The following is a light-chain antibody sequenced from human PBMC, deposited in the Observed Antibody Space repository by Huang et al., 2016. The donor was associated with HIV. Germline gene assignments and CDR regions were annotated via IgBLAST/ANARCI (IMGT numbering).Light chain of an antibody. CDR2: GAS. CDR3: QQHYNYPLT. Sequence: AIQMTQSPSSLSASTGDRVTISCRASQDISTYLAWYQQKPGKAPKLLIYGASTLQNGVPSRFSGSGSGTDFTLTITYQQSEDFATYYCQQHYNYPLTFGGGTKMEIK. CDR1: QDISTY. J-gene: IGKJ4*01. V-gene: IGKV1-8*01.